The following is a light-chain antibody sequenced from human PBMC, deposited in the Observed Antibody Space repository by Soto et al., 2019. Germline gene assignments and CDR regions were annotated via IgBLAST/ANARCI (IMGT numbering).Light chain of an antibody. J-gene: IGLJ1*01. CDR2: DVS. CDR1: SHDVGVHYY. V-gene: IGLV2-8*01. CDR3: RSYGGSKNTLV. Sequence: QSALTQPPSASGAPGQSVTIDCTGTSHDVGVHYYVYWYQQQPGKAPKLMTYDVSKRPSGVPDRLSGSKAGTTASLAVSGLQAEDEDDYYCRSYGGSKNTLVFCTGTKVTVL.